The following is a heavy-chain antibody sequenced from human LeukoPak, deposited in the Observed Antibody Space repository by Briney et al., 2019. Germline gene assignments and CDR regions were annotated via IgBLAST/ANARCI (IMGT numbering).Heavy chain of an antibody. CDR3: ARLYGSGSYEFDY. D-gene: IGHD3-10*01. Sequence: SGTLSLTCTVSGGSISSSSYYWGWIRQPPGKGLEWIGSIYYSGSTYYNPSLGSRVTISVDTSKNQFSLKLSSVTAADTAVYYCARLYGSGSYEFDYWGQGTLVTVSS. CDR1: GGSISSSSYY. V-gene: IGHV4-39*07. CDR2: IYYSGST. J-gene: IGHJ4*02.